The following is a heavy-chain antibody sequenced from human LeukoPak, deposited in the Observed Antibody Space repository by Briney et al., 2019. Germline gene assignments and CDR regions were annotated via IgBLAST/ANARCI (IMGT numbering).Heavy chain of an antibody. CDR1: GFTFSSYA. D-gene: IGHD3-10*01. CDR3: ARGRGGALDY. J-gene: IGHJ4*02. CDR2: INHSGST. V-gene: IGHV4-34*01. Sequence: PGGSLRLSCAASGFTFSSYAMHWVRQPPGKGLEWIGEINHSGSTNYNPSLKSRVTISVDTSKNQFSLKLSSVTAADTAVYYCARGRGGALDYWGQGTLVTVSS.